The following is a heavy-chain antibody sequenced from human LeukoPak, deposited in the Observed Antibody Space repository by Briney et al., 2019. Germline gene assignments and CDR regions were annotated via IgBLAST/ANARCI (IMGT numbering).Heavy chain of an antibody. Sequence: SETLSLTCSVSGASINSHWWSWIRQPPGRGLEWIAYINHSGETNYNPSLKSQVTISLHTSKNQVSLMLTSVTAAHTAVYFCATHVLFDSNHYSYWFDPWGQGTLVTVSS. J-gene: IGHJ5*02. D-gene: IGHD5/OR15-5a*01. V-gene: IGHV4-59*08. CDR3: ATHVLFDSNHYSYWFDP. CDR1: GASINSHW. CDR2: INHSGET.